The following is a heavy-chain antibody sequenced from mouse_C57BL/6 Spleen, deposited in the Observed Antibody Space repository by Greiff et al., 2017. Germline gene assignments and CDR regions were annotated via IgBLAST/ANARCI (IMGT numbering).Heavy chain of an antibody. D-gene: IGHD2-4*01. CDR1: GYTFTNYW. CDR3: ARSYEYDGYWYFDV. CDR2: IYPGGGYT. V-gene: IGHV1-63*01. Sequence: VKLQESGAELVRPGTSVKMSCKASGYTFTNYWIGWAKQRPGHGLEWIGDIYPGGGYTNYNEKFKGKATLTADNSSSTAYMQFSSLTSEDSAIYYCARSYEYDGYWYFDVWGTGTTVTVSS. J-gene: IGHJ1*03.